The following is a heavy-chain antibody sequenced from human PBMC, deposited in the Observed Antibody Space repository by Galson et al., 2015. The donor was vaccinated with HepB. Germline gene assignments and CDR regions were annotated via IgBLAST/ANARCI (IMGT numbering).Heavy chain of an antibody. V-gene: IGHV3-15*07. J-gene: IGHJ6*02. CDR2: IKSKTDGGTT. CDR3: TWSPRSSYRGYGMDV. D-gene: IGHD4-11*01. Sequence: SLRLSCAASGFTFSNAWMNWVRQAPGKGLEWVGRIKSKTDGGTTDYAAPVKGRFTISRDDSENTLYLQMNSLKTEDTAVYYCTWSPRSSYRGYGMDVWGQGTTVTVSS. CDR1: GFTFSNAW.